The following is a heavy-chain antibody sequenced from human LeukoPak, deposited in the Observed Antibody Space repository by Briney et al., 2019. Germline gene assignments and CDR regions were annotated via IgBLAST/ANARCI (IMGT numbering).Heavy chain of an antibody. D-gene: IGHD6-6*01. CDR1: GYIFTSNW. J-gene: IGHJ6*02. CDR2: IYPGDSDT. Sequence: GESLQISCQGSGYIFTSNWIGWVRQMPGKGLEWVGIIYPGDSDTRYSPSFQGQVTISTDKSITTAYLQWSSLKASDTAMYYRARLLYSSSSNYYYGLDVWGQGTTVTVSS. V-gene: IGHV5-51*01. CDR3: ARLLYSSSSNYYYGLDV.